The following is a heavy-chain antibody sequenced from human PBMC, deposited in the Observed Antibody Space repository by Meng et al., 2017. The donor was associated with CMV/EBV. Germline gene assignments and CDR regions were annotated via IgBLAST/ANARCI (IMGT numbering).Heavy chain of an antibody. CDR3: ARFMSSSWDHYFDY. J-gene: IGHJ4*02. CDR1: GYTFTGYY. D-gene: IGHD6-13*01. Sequence: VPPGAEGKRPGASGKVPCKASGYTFTGYYMHWVRQAPGQGLEWMGWINPNSGGTNYAQKFQGRVTMTRDTSISTAYMELSRLRSDDTAVYYCARFMSSSWDHYFDYWGQGTLVTVSS. CDR2: INPNSGGT. V-gene: IGHV1-2*02.